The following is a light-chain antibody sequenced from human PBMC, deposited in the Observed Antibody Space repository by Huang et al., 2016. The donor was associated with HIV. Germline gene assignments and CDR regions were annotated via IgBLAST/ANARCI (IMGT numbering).Light chain of an antibody. Sequence: DIVMTQSPDFLPVSLGERATINCRSSRSILTSSNNMNHLAGYQQKPGQPPKLLIYWESTRESWVPDRCSGSGSGTDFTLTITSLQAEDVAVYYCQQYYTTPVTFGGGTKLEI. CDR1: RSILTSSNNMNH. J-gene: IGKJ4*01. CDR2: WES. V-gene: IGKV4-1*01. CDR3: QQYYTTPVT.